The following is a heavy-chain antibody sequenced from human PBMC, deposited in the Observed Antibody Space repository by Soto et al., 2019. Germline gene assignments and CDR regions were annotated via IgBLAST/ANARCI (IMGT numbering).Heavy chain of an antibody. CDR3: ARDLDLRDFWSGHFGGVWFDP. J-gene: IGHJ5*02. D-gene: IGHD3-3*01. CDR2: IKQDGSEK. CDR1: GFTFSSYW. V-gene: IGHV3-7*01. Sequence: GGSLRLSCAASGFTFSSYWMSWVRQAPGKGLEWVANIKQDGSEKYYVDSVKGRFTISRDNAKNSLYLQMNSLRAEDTAVYYCARDLDLRDFWSGHFGGVWFDPWGQGTLDTVSS.